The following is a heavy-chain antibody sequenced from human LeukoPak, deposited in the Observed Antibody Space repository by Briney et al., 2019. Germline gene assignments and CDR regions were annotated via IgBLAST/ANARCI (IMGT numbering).Heavy chain of an antibody. Sequence: GGSLRLSCAASGFTFSNYYMSWIRQAPGKGLEWVSYISSSSSYTNYADSVKGRFTISRDNAKNSLYLQMNSLRAEDTAVYYCARDQWLLRGGDHDAFDIWGQGTMVTVSS. J-gene: IGHJ3*02. D-gene: IGHD6-19*01. CDR3: ARDQWLLRGGDHDAFDI. CDR1: GFTFSNYY. CDR2: ISSSSSYT. V-gene: IGHV3-11*05.